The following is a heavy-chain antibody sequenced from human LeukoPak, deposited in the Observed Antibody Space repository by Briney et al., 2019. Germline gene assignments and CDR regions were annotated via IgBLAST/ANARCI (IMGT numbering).Heavy chain of an antibody. V-gene: IGHV3-21*04. CDR2: ITRSSIYI. CDR1: GFTFSSYT. D-gene: IGHD6-6*01. CDR3: AKDNGSSSIDY. J-gene: IGHJ4*02. Sequence: PGGSLRLSCAASGFTFSSYTMNWVRLAPGKGLEWVSSITRSSIYIHYADSVKGRFTISRDSSKNTLYLQMNSLRAEDTAVYYCAKDNGSSSIDYWGQGTLVTVSS.